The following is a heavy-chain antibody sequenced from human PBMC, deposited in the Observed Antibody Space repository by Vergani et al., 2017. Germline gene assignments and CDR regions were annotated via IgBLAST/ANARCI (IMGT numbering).Heavy chain of an antibody. J-gene: IGHJ3*02. Sequence: QVQLVQSGAEVKKPGASVKVSCKASGYTFTSYYMHWVRQAPGQGLEWMGIINPSGGSTSYAQKFQGRVTMTRDTSTSTVYMELRSLRSEDTAVYYCARTIFGVVISRRRGGAFDIWGQGTMVTVSS. CDR2: INPSGGST. D-gene: IGHD3-3*01. CDR3: ARTIFGVVISRRRGGAFDI. CDR1: GYTFTSYY. V-gene: IGHV1-46*01.